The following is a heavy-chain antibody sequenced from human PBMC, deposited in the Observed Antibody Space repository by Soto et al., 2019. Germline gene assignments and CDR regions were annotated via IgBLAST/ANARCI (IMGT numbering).Heavy chain of an antibody. CDR3: ASQGSGSYYSYYYGMDV. D-gene: IGHD1-26*01. Sequence: VESLKISCKGSGYIFTSYWISCFLQMPVKVLEWMGRIDPSDSYTNYSPSFQGHVTISADKSISTAYLQWSSLKASDTAMYYCASQGSGSYYSYYYGMDVWGQGTTVTVSS. CDR2: IDPSDSYT. CDR1: GYIFTSYW. V-gene: IGHV5-10-1*01. J-gene: IGHJ6*02.